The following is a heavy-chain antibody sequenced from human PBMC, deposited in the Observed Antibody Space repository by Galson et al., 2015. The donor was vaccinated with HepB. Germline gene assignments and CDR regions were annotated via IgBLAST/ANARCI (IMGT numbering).Heavy chain of an antibody. CDR3: AKSRGPGSYYNVDY. D-gene: IGHD3-10*01. CDR1: GFNFSSYA. J-gene: IGHJ4*02. CDR2: ISGSGGST. V-gene: IGHV3-23*01. Sequence: SLRLSCAAYGFNFSSYAMSWVRQAPGKGLEWVSAISGSGGSTYYADSVKGRFTISRDNSKNTLYLQMNSLRAEDTAVYYCAKSRGPGSYYNVDYWGQGTLVTVSA.